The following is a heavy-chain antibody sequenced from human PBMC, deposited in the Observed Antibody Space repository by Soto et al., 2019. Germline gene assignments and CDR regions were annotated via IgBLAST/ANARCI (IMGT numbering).Heavy chain of an antibody. Sequence: GGSLRLSCAASGFTFSSYGMHWVRQAPGKGLEWVAVISYDESNKYYADSVKGRFTISRDNSKNTLYLQMNSLRAEDTAVYYCAKDPEYFYGSGSYYHPNYYYYGMDVWGQGTTVTVSS. CDR3: AKDPEYFYGSGSYYHPNYYYYGMDV. V-gene: IGHV3-30*18. CDR2: ISYDESNK. CDR1: GFTFSSYG. J-gene: IGHJ6*02. D-gene: IGHD3-10*01.